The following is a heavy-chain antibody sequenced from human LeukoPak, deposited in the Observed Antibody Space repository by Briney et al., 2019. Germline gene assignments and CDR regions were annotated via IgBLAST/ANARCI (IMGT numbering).Heavy chain of an antibody. D-gene: IGHD5-12*01. Sequence: GASVKVSCKASGYTFTGYYMHWVRQAPGQGLEWMGWINPNSGGTNYAQKLQGRVTMTRDTSISTAYMELSRLRSDDTAVYYCARSLYSGYDLGYWGQGTLVNVSS. J-gene: IGHJ4*02. CDR2: INPNSGGT. CDR1: GYTFTGYY. V-gene: IGHV1-2*02. CDR3: ARSLYSGYDLGY.